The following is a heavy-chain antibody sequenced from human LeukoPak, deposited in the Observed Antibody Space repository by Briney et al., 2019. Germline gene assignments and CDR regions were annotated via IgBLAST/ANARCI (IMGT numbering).Heavy chain of an antibody. CDR3: ATRGYSYGGSMDV. J-gene: IGHJ6*02. Sequence: GGSLRLSCAASGFTFSSYWMSWVRQAPGKGLEWVANIKQDGSEKYYVDSVKGRFTISRDNAKNSLYLQMNGLRAEDTAVYYCATRGYSYGGSMDVWGQGTTVTVSS. V-gene: IGHV3-7*01. CDR1: GFTFSSYW. D-gene: IGHD5-18*01. CDR2: IKQDGSEK.